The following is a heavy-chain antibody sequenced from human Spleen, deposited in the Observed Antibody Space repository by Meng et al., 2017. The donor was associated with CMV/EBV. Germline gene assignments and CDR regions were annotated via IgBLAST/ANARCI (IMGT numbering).Heavy chain of an antibody. CDR3: ARDFGGVTVCDH. Sequence: CTVSAGSISSRGYYWSWIRQHPGKGLEWIGYIYYTGSTYYNPSLKGRVAISVDTSKNQFSLKLRSVTAADTAVYYCARDFGGVTVCDHWGQGTLVTVSS. V-gene: IGHV4-31*03. J-gene: IGHJ4*02. D-gene: IGHD4-17*01. CDR2: IYYTGST. CDR1: AGSISSRGYY.